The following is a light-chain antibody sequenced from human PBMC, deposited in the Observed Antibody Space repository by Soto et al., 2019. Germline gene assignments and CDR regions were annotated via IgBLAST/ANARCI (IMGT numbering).Light chain of an antibody. CDR3: QQYNDWPRT. J-gene: IGKJ1*01. CDR2: GAS. CDR1: QNVFSN. Sequence: EIVMTQSPATLSVSPGERATLSCRASQNVFSNLAWYQQKPGQAPRLLIYGASTRATGIPARFSGSGSGTEFTLTISSRQSEDFAVYYCQQYNDWPRTFGQGTKVEIK. V-gene: IGKV3-15*01.